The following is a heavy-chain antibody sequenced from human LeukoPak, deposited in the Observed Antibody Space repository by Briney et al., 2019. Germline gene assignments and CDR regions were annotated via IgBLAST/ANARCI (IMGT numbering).Heavy chain of an antibody. D-gene: IGHD3-9*01. V-gene: IGHV3-21*01. J-gene: IGHJ3*02. CDR3: ARDRAPDILTGYYLDAFDI. CDR2: ISSSSSYI. CDR1: GFTFSSYS. Sequence: GGSLRLSCAASGFTFSSYSMNWVRQAPGKGLEWVSSISSSSSYIYYADSVKGRFTISRDNARNSLYLQMNSLRAEDTAVYYCARDRAPDILTGYYLDAFDIWGQGTMVTVSS.